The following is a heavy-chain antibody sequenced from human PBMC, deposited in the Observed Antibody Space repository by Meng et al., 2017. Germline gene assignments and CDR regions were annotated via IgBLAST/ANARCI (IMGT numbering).Heavy chain of an antibody. CDR2: IYYSGST. V-gene: IGHV4-61*01. CDR3: ARGLTYYYDSSGYYFDY. Sequence: GQRQESVPGLLGPSANLCLACTFSGGSVSSGSCYWSWMRQPPGKGLEWIGYIYYSGSTNYNPSLKSRVTISVDTSKNQFSLKLSSVTAADTAVYYCARGLTYYYDSSGYYFDYWGQGTLVTVSS. D-gene: IGHD3-22*01. CDR1: GGSVSSGSCY. J-gene: IGHJ4*02.